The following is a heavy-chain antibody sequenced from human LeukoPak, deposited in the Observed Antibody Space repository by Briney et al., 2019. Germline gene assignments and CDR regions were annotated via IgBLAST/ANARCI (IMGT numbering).Heavy chain of an antibody. D-gene: IGHD6-19*01. J-gene: IGHJ3*02. Sequence: ASVKVSCKASGYTFTSYAMHWVRQAPGQRLEWMGWINAGNGNTKYSQKFQGRVTITRDTSASTAYMELSSLRSEDTAVYYCARVGDSSGWYAYRAFDIWGQGTMVTVSS. CDR2: INAGNGNT. CDR1: GYTFTSYA. CDR3: ARVGDSSGWYAYRAFDI. V-gene: IGHV1-3*01.